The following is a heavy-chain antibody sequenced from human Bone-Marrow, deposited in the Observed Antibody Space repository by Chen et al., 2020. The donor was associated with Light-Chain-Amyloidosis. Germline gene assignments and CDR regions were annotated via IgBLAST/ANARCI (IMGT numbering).Heavy chain of an antibody. CDR3: ARTFGGALYFDL. J-gene: IGHJ2*01. D-gene: IGHD3-16*01. Sequence: QVQLVESGGGVVQPGRSLRLSCAASVFTFSSYGMHWVRQAPGKGLEWVAVIWYDGSNKYYADSVKGRFTISRDNSKNTLYLQMNSLRAEDTAVYYCARTFGGALYFDLWGRGTLVTVSS. CDR1: VFTFSSYG. V-gene: IGHV3-33*01. CDR2: IWYDGSNK.